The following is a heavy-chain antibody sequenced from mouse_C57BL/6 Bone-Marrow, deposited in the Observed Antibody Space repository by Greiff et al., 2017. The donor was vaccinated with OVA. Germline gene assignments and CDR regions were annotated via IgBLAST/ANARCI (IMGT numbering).Heavy chain of an antibody. J-gene: IGHJ2*01. D-gene: IGHD2-5*01. V-gene: IGHV1-26*01. Sequence: EVQLQQSGPELVKPGASVKISCKASGYTFTDYYMNWVKQSHGKSLEWIGDINPNNGGTSYNQKFKGKATLTVDKSSSTAYMELRSLTSEDSAVYYCASPYYSNRHDFDYWGQGTTLTVAS. CDR2: INPNNGGT. CDR1: GYTFTDYY. CDR3: ASPYYSNRHDFDY.